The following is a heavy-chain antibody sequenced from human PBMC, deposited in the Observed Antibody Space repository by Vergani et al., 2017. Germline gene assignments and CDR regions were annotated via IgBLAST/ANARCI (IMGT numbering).Heavy chain of an antibody. Sequence: QLQLQESGPGLVKPSATLSLTCSVSGASIRSSNYYWGWLRQPPGKGLEWIASIYYSGSTYYNPSLQSRVTISVDKSKNQFSLKLSSVTAADTAVYFCARHSTVEWLVKLGWIDPWGQGILVTVSS. D-gene: IGHD6-19*01. V-gene: IGHV4-39*01. CDR3: ARHSTVEWLVKLGWIDP. J-gene: IGHJ5*02. CDR2: IYYSGST. CDR1: GASIRSSNYY.